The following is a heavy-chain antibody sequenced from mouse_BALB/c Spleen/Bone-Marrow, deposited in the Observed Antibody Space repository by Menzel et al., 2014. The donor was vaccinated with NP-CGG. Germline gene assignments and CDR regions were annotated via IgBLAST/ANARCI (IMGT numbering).Heavy chain of an antibody. J-gene: IGHJ1*01. D-gene: IGHD1-1*01. CDR3: ARYDYGWYFYV. Sequence: DVKLVESGAELVKPGASVKLSCTASGFNIKDTYMHWVKQRPEQGLEWIGRIDPANGNTKYDSKFQGKATITADTSSNTAYLQLSSLTSEDTAVYYCARYDYGWYFYVWGAGTTVTVSS. V-gene: IGHV14-3*02. CDR2: IDPANGNT. CDR1: GFNIKDTY.